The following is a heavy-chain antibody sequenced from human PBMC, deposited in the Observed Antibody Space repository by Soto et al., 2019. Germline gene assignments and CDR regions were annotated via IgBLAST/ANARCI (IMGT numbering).Heavy chain of an antibody. V-gene: IGHV3-53*02. CDR3: ARDSRVSGGTPYGMDV. J-gene: IGHJ6*02. D-gene: IGHD2-15*01. CDR1: GFTVSSHY. CDR2: IYSGGST. Sequence: EVQLVETGGGLIQPGGSLRLSCAASGFTVSSHYMSWVRQAPGKGLEWVSVIYSGGSTYYADSVKGRFTISRDNSKNTLYLQMNSLRAEDTAVYYCARDSRVSGGTPYGMDVWGQGTTVTVSS.